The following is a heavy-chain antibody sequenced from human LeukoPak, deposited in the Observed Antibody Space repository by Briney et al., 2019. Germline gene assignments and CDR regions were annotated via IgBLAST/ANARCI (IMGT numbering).Heavy chain of an antibody. J-gene: IGHJ4*02. CDR3: ARGVLLWFGELPYFDY. Sequence: SETLSLTCTVSGGSISSSSYYWGWIRQPPGKGLEWIGSIYYSGSTNYNPSLKSRVTISVDTSKNQFSLKLSSVTAADTAVYYCARGVLLWFGELPYFDYWGQGTLVTVSS. V-gene: IGHV4-39*07. D-gene: IGHD3-10*01. CDR1: GGSISSSSYY. CDR2: IYYSGST.